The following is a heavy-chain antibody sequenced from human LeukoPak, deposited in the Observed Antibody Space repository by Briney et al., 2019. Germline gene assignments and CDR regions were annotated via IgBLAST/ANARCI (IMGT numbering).Heavy chain of an antibody. CDR1: GYTFTGYF. V-gene: IGHV1-2*02. D-gene: IGHD3/OR15-3a*01. CDR3: ARDGTVGLFGY. Sequence: ASVKVSFKASGYTFTGYFIHWVRQAPGQGLEWMGWINPKSGDTNYAQRFQGRVTMTRDTSISTAYMELTRLTSDDTAVYYCARDGTVGLFGYWGQGSLVTVSS. CDR2: INPKSGDT. J-gene: IGHJ4*02.